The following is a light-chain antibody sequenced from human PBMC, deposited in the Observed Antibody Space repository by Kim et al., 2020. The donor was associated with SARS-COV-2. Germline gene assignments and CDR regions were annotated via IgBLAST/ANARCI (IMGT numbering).Light chain of an antibody. V-gene: IGKV2-30*02. Sequence: DIVMTQSPLSLAVTLGQPASISCRSSQGLVHSDGNTYLNWFQQRPGQSPRRLIYKVSNRDSGVPDRFSGGGSGTDFTLQITREEADDVGMYYCMQATHWPPITFGQGTRLEIK. CDR2: KVS. CDR3: MQATHWPPIT. J-gene: IGKJ5*01. CDR1: QGLVHSDGNTY.